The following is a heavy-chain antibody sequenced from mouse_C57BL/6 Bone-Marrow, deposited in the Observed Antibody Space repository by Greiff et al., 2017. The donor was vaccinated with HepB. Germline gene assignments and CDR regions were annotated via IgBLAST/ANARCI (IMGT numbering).Heavy chain of an antibody. D-gene: IGHD1-1*01. CDR1: GFTFSSYA. Sequence: EVMLVESGGGLVKPGGSLKLSCAASGFTFSSYAMSWVRQTPEKRLEWVATISDGGSYTYYPDNVKGRFPISRDNAKNNLYLQMSHLKSEDTAMYYCARDPLRYYFDYWGQGTTLTVSS. V-gene: IGHV5-4*01. CDR3: ARDPLRYYFDY. J-gene: IGHJ2*01. CDR2: ISDGGSYT.